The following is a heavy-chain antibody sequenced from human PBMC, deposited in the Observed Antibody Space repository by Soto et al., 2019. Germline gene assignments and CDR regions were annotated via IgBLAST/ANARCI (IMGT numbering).Heavy chain of an antibody. CDR3: ARYYRGSGRYFFDY. V-gene: IGHV3-7*03. CDR2: INQDGGVA. D-gene: IGHD6-19*01. J-gene: IGHJ4*02. Sequence: GGSLRLSCVASGFTFISSFMGWIRQAPGRGLEWVANINQDGGVAYYVDSVEGRFTISRDNTKDSLYLQMNSLRGEDTAIYYCARYYRGSGRYFFDYWGQGTLVTVSS. CDR1: GFTFISSF.